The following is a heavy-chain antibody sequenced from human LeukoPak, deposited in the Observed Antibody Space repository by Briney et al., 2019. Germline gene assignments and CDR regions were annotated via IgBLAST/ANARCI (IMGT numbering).Heavy chain of an antibody. CDR1: GFSFSDNN. CDR2: IWLDGSRQ. Sequence: GGSLRLSCAASGFSFSDNNMHWVRQAPGKGLEWVGFIWLDGSRQKNADSVKGRFTLSRDNSKSTLYLQMNSLRPEYTAVYYCVKDASWAFDFWGQGTTVTVSS. CDR3: VKDASWAFDF. J-gene: IGHJ3*01. V-gene: IGHV3-30*02.